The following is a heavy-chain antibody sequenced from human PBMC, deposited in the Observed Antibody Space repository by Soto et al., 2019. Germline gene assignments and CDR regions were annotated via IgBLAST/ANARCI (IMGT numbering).Heavy chain of an antibody. CDR3: ARDSSSSLYANAY. Sequence: QVQLVQSGAEVKKPGASVKVSCKASGYTFTIYAMHWVRQAPGQRLEWMGWINAGNGNTKYSQKFQGRVTITRDTSASTAYMELSSLRSEDTAVYYCARDSSSSLYANAYWGQGTLVTVSS. J-gene: IGHJ4*02. CDR1: GYTFTIYA. D-gene: IGHD6-6*01. CDR2: INAGNGNT. V-gene: IGHV1-3*01.